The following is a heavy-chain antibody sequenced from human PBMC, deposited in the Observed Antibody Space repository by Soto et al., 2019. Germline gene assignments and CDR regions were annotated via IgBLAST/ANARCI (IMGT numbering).Heavy chain of an antibody. V-gene: IGHV1-69*13. J-gene: IGHJ4*02. Sequence: SVRVSCKASGGTFSNYAISWVRQAPGQGLEWMGGIIPIFGTANYAQKFQGRVTITADELTSTAYMELSGLRSEDTAVYYCAREGGLVGDNSSPAYSGQGTLVTVSP. CDR3: AREGGLVGDNSSPAY. CDR1: GGTFSNYA. CDR2: IIPIFGTA. D-gene: IGHD1-26*01.